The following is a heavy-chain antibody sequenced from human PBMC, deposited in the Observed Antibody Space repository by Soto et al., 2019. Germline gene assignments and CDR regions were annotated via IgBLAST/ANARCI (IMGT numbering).Heavy chain of an antibody. V-gene: IGHV1-58*01. Sequence: QMQLVQSRPEVKKPGTSVKVSCKASGFTFTSSAVQWVRQARGQRLEWIGWIVVGSGNTNYAQKFQERVTITRDMSTSTAYMELSSLRSEDTAVYYCAAQDYDFWSGYYSPSSYYYYGMDVWGQGTTVTVSS. CDR1: GFTFTSSA. J-gene: IGHJ6*02. CDR2: IVVGSGNT. D-gene: IGHD3-3*01. CDR3: AAQDYDFWSGYYSPSSYYYYGMDV.